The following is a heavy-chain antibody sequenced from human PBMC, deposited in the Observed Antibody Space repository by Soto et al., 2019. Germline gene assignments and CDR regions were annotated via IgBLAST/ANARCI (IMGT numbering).Heavy chain of an antibody. CDR1: GFTISDYY. Sequence: GGSLRLSCAASGFTISDYYMSWIRQAPGKGLEWVSYISSSSSYTNYADSVKGRFTISRDNAKNSLYLQMNSLRAEDTAVYYCARDRRAHYDSSGYFPAYWGQGTLVTVSS. V-gene: IGHV3-11*06. J-gene: IGHJ4*02. CDR3: ARDRRAHYDSSGYFPAY. D-gene: IGHD3-22*01. CDR2: ISSSSSYT.